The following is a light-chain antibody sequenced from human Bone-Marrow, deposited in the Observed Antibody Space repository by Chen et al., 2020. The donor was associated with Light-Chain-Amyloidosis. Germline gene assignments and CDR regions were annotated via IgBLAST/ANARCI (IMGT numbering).Light chain of an antibody. CDR1: QTLSVF. J-gene: IGKJ2*01. Sequence: DLQMPQSPSSVSATVGDRFTITCRASQTLSVFLAWFQQKPGTAPKLLISATSTLQHGVPSRFSGSGFGTDFTLTISSLQPEDFATYYCQQANGFPYTVGHGTRVEIK. V-gene: IGKV1-12*01. CDR3: QQANGFPYT. CDR2: ATS.